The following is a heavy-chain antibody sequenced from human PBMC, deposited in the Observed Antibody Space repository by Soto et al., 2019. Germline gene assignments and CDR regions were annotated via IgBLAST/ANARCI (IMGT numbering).Heavy chain of an antibody. CDR3: AKDPPWTVGPLAMDV. V-gene: IGHV3-23*01. J-gene: IGHJ6*02. Sequence: EVQLLESGGGLVQPGGSLRLSCVASGFTFSTHAMSWVRQAPGKGLEWVSTFSGSGGNIYYAESVKGRLTISRDDSKNTLYLQMHSLRVEDTAVYYCAKDPPWTVGPLAMDVWCQGTTVTVSS. D-gene: IGHD2-2*01. CDR1: GFTFSTHA. CDR2: FSGSGGNI.